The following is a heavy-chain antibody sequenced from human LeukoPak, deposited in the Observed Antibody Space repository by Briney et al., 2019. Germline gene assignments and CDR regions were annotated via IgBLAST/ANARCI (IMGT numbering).Heavy chain of an antibody. D-gene: IGHD4-11*01. Sequence: SETLSLTCIVPGGSISNYYWSWIRHPAGKGLEWIGRMYTSGTTNYNPSLKSRVTMSVDTSKNQFSLKLNSVTAADTAVYYCARGGRTTLTNWFDPWGQGTLVTVSS. CDR3: ARGGRTTLTNWFDP. V-gene: IGHV4-4*07. J-gene: IGHJ5*02. CDR1: GGSISNYY. CDR2: MYTSGTT.